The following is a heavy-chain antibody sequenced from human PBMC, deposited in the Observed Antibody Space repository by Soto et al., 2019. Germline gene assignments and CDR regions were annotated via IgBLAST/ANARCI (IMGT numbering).Heavy chain of an antibody. Sequence: EVQLVESGGGLVKPGGSLRLSCAASGFTFSSYSMNWVRQAPGKGLEWVSSISSSSSYIYYADSVKGRFTISRDNAKNSLYLQMNSLRAEDTAVYYCARDYEIMITFGGVIVGAFDIWGQGTMVTVSS. D-gene: IGHD3-16*02. CDR2: ISSSSSYI. J-gene: IGHJ3*02. CDR3: ARDYEIMITFGGVIVGAFDI. V-gene: IGHV3-21*01. CDR1: GFTFSSYS.